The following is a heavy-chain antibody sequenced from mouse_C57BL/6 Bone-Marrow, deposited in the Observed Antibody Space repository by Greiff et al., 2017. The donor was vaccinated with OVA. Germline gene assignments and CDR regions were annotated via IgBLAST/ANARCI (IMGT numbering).Heavy chain of an antibody. D-gene: IGHD1-1*01. J-gene: IGHJ2*01. Sequence: EVMLVESGGDLVKPGGSLKLSCAASGFTFSSYGMSWVRQTPDKRLEWVATISSGGSYTYYPDSVKGRFTISRDNAKNTLYLQMSSLKSEDTAMYYCARVGGIITTVDYWGQGTTLTVSS. V-gene: IGHV5-6*01. CDR3: ARVGGIITTVDY. CDR1: GFTFSSYG. CDR2: ISSGGSYT.